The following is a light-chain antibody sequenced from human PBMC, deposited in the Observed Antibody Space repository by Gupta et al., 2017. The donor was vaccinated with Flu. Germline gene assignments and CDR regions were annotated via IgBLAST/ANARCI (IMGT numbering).Light chain of an antibody. V-gene: IGKV4-1*01. CDR2: WAS. CDR1: QSVLYSANNKNC. Sequence: DIVMTQSPDSLAVSLGERATINCKSSQSVLYSANNKNCVAWYQQKPGQHPKLLIYWASTRESGVPDRFSGSGSGTDFTLTISSLQAEDVAVYYCQHYYSIPWTFGQGTKVEIK. J-gene: IGKJ1*01. CDR3: QHYYSIPWT.